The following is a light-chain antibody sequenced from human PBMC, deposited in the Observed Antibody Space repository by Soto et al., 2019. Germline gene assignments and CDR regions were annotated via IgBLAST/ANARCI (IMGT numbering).Light chain of an antibody. J-gene: IGKJ1*01. CDR2: GAS. CDR1: QSVSSSY. CDR3: QQYGSSPRT. V-gene: IGKV3-20*01. Sequence: EIVLTQAPGTLSLSPGEKATHSCRASQSVSSSYLAWYQQKPGQAPRLLIYGASRRATGIPDRFSGSGSGTDFTLTISRLEPEDFAVYYCQQYGSSPRTFGQGTKVDIK.